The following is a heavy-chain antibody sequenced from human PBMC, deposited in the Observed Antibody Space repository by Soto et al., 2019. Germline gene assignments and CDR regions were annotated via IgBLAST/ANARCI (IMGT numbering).Heavy chain of an antibody. CDR3: ARDPCGGSCYYFDY. CDR2: ISYDGSNK. V-gene: IGHV3-30-3*01. Sequence: PGGSLRLSCAASEFSVGNAWMRRFRQAPGKGLERVAVISYDGSNKYYADSVKGRFTISRDNSKNTLYLQMNSLRAEDTAVYYCARDPCGGSCYYFDYWGQGTLVTAPQ. D-gene: IGHD2-15*01. J-gene: IGHJ4*02. CDR1: EFSVGNAW.